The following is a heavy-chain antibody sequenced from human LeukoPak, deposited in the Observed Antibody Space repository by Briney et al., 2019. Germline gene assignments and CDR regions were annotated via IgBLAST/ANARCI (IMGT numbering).Heavy chain of an antibody. D-gene: IGHD2-2*01. CDR3: SRGYCSSTSCYLYFDY. CDR1: GGSFSGYY. Sequence: KSSETLSLTCAVYGGSFSGYYWSWIRQPPGKGLEWFGEINHSGSSNYNPSLKSRVTISVDTSKNQFSLKLSSVTAADTAVYYCSRGYCSSTSCYLYFDYWGQGTLVTVSS. J-gene: IGHJ4*02. V-gene: IGHV4-34*01. CDR2: INHSGSS.